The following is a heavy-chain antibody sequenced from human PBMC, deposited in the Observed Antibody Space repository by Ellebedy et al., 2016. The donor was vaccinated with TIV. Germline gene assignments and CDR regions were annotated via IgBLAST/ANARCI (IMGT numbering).Heavy chain of an antibody. D-gene: IGHD4-17*01. CDR3: AKDRDDAGDFVFDY. CDR1: GFTFSNYV. Sequence: GGSLRLSXTASGFTFSNYVMSWVRQAPGKGLKWVSGISRTDDSTYYADSVKGRFTISRDDPKSTLYLQMNNLRAEDTAVYYCAKDRDDAGDFVFDYWGQGTLVTVSS. V-gene: IGHV3-23*01. CDR2: ISRTDDST. J-gene: IGHJ4*02.